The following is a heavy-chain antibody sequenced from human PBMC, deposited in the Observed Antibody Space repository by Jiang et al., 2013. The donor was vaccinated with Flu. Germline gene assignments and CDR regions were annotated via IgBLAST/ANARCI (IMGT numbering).Heavy chain of an antibody. CDR2: INGSGDGT. J-gene: IGHJ4*02. D-gene: IGHD3-16*01. CDR3: ATAYDYVWGIPF. CDR1: GFIFSNYA. V-gene: IGHV3-23*04. Sequence: QLVESGGGLAQPGGSLRLSCAASGFIFSNYAMIWVRQAPGKGLEWVSAINGSGDGTYYGDSVKGRFTISRDNSKNTLSLQMNSLRVEDTAVYYCATAYDYVWGIPFWGQGTLVTVSS.